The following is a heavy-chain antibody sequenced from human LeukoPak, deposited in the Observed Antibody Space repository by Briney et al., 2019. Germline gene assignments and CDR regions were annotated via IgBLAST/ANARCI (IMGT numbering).Heavy chain of an antibody. D-gene: IGHD5-18*01. J-gene: IGHJ4*02. CDR2: IYHSGST. Sequence: SETLSLTCAVSGYSISSGYYWGWIRQPPGKGLEWIGMIYHSGSTYYNPSLKSRVTISVDTSKNQFSLKLSSVTAADTAVYYCASLGYSYGRTFDYWGQGTLVTVSS. CDR1: GYSISSGYY. V-gene: IGHV4-38-2*01. CDR3: ASLGYSYGRTFDY.